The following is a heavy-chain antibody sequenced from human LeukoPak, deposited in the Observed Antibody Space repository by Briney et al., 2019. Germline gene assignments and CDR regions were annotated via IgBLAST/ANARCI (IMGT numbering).Heavy chain of an antibody. V-gene: IGHV1-69*05. D-gene: IGHD3-22*01. CDR1: GGTFSSYA. J-gene: IGHJ4*02. CDR2: IIPIFGTA. Sequence: ASVKVSCKASGGTFSSYAISWVRQAPGQGLKWMGRIIPIFGTANYAQKFQGRVTITTDESTGTAYMELSSLRSEDTAVYYCAVYYYDSSGYYNFDYWGQGTLVTVSS. CDR3: AVYYYDSSGYYNFDY.